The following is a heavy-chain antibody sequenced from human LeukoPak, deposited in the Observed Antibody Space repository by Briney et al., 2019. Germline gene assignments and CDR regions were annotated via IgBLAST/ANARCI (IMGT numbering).Heavy chain of an antibody. V-gene: IGHV3-11*01. CDR2: ISPGGDAV. CDR3: SGGRDITVAGPGGYFDY. J-gene: IGHJ4*02. Sequence: GGSLRLSCAASGFIFSDSHMSWIRQASGKGLEWVAYISPGGDAVYFADSVRGRITISRDNAKNSLFLQMSSLTAKDTAVYYCSGGRDITVAGPGGYFDYWGQGSLVTVSS. CDR1: GFIFSDSH. D-gene: IGHD6-19*01.